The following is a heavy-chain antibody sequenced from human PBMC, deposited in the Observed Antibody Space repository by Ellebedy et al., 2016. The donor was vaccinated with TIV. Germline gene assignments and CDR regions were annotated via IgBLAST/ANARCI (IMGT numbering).Heavy chain of an antibody. D-gene: IGHD3-22*01. V-gene: IGHV3-33*08. CDR3: ARDSYDSSGIPIDY. CDR1: GFTFSSYG. CDR2: IWYDGSNK. Sequence: PGGSLRLSCAASGFTFSSYGMHWVRQAPGKGLEWVAVIWYDGSNKYYADSVKGRFTISRDNSKNTLYLQMNSLRAEDTAVYYCARDSYDSSGIPIDYWGQGTLVTVSS. J-gene: IGHJ4*02.